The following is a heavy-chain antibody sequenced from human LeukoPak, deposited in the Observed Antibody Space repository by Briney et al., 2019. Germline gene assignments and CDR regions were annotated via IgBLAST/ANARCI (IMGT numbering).Heavy chain of an antibody. Sequence: GESLKVSCKGSGYSFTSNWIGWVRQMPGKGLEWMGIIYPGDSDTKYSPSFQGQVTISADKSISTAYVQWSSLKASDTAMYYCARRFSSNWKYGYFDYWGQGTLVTVSS. CDR2: IYPGDSDT. CDR3: ARRFSSNWKYGYFDY. D-gene: IGHD1-1*01. V-gene: IGHV5-51*01. J-gene: IGHJ4*02. CDR1: GYSFTSNW.